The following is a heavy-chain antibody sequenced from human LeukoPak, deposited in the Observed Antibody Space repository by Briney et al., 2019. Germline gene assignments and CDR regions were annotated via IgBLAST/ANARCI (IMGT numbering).Heavy chain of an antibody. CDR3: ASHYYDSSGYYLAHDY. D-gene: IGHD3-22*01. Sequence: PSETLSLTCAVYGGSFSGYYWTWIRQPPGEGLEWIGEINHSGSTNYNPSLKSRVTISVDTSKNQFSLKLSSVTAADTAVYYCASHYYDSSGYYLAHDYWGQGTLVTVSS. J-gene: IGHJ4*02. V-gene: IGHV4-34*01. CDR2: INHSGST. CDR1: GGSFSGYY.